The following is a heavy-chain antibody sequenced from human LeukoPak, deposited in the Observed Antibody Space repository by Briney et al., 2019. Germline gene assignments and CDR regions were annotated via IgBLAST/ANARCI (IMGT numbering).Heavy chain of an antibody. D-gene: IGHD2-15*01. Sequence: GGSLRLSCAASGFTFRSIPMHWVRQIPGRGLEWVATISSDGSNYFYTDSVEGRFTISRDNSKNTLYLQMNSLRGEDTAVYYCARERRGYYFDYWGQGTLVTVSS. J-gene: IGHJ4*02. CDR1: GFTFRSIP. V-gene: IGHV3-30-3*01. CDR3: ARERRGYYFDY. CDR2: ISSDGSNY.